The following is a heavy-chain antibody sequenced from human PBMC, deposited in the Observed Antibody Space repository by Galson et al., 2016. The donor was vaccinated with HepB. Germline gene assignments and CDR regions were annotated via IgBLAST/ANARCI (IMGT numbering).Heavy chain of an antibody. J-gene: IGHJ4*02. CDR1: GYTFTNYG. Sequence: SVKVSCKASGYTFTNYGISWVRQAPGQGLEWMGWISAYNGDTSYAQKFQGRVTMTTDTSTSTAYMELRSLRGDDTAVFYCARDPNYDFWRGYYRVRRGLDYWGQGTLVTVSS. D-gene: IGHD3-3*01. CDR2: ISAYNGDT. CDR3: ARDPNYDFWRGYYRVRRGLDY. V-gene: IGHV1-18*01.